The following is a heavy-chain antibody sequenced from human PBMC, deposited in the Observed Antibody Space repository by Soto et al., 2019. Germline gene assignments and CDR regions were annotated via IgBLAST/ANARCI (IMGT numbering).Heavy chain of an antibody. CDR3: AGRDPVSGRSYFDY. CDR2: FYPGNSAT. Sequence: EVQLVQSGAEVKKSGESLRVSCKGSGYSFTNYYIGWVRQLPGKDLEWMGNFYPGNSATTYSPSFQGQVTFSADKSISPPYLQRSSLMGSDAAMYYCAGRDPVSGRSYFDYWGQGTLVSVSS. CDR1: GYSFTNYY. J-gene: IGHJ4*02. D-gene: IGHD6-19*01. V-gene: IGHV5-51*03.